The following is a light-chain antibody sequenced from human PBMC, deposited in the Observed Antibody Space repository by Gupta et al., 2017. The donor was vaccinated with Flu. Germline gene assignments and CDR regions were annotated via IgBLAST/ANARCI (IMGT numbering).Light chain of an antibody. Sequence: VGDRSILPCRASQSISGCLAWYQQKPGRSPNLLIYKTSTLKSGVPSRFSGSGSGTEFTLTISSLQPDDFATYYFQQYNPYWTFGQGTKVQIK. CDR2: KTS. CDR1: QSISGC. V-gene: IGKV1-5*03. J-gene: IGKJ1*01. CDR3: QQYNPYWT.